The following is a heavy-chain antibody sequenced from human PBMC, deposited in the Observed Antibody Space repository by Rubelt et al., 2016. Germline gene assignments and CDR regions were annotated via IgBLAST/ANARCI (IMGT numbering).Heavy chain of an antibody. CDR3: AGVGSNREDY. Sequence: QVQLQESGPGLVKPSATLSLTCPVSGGSVSSGSYYWSWIRQPPGKGLEWIGEINHGGSTNYNQSLKSRVHMSVDTSKNQFVRKVSAVTAADTAVDYGAGVGSNREDYWGQGTVVTVSS. CDR2: INHGGST. D-gene: IGHD1-14*01. J-gene: IGHJ4*02. V-gene: IGHV4-61*01. CDR1: GGSVSSGSYY.